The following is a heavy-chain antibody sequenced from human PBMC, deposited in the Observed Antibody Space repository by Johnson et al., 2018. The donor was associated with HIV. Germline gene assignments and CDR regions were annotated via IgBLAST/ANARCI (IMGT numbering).Heavy chain of an antibody. CDR3: AKDTRSSSGLGAFDI. CDR2: IWYDGSNK. Sequence: QEQLVESGGGVVQPGRSLRLSCAASGFTFSSYGMHWVRQAPGKGLEWVAVIWYDGSNKYYADSVKGRFTISRDNSKNTLYMQMNSLRAEDTAMYYCAKDTRSSSGLGAFDIWGQGTMVTVSS. V-gene: IGHV3-33*06. D-gene: IGHD6-6*01. J-gene: IGHJ3*02. CDR1: GFTFSSYG.